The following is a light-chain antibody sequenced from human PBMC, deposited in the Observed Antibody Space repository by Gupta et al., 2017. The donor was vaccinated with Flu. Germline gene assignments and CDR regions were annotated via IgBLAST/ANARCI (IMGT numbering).Light chain of an antibody. V-gene: IGKV3-15*01. CDR3: QQYNEWPRT. J-gene: IGKJ1*01. CDR2: GAS. CDR1: QNLGTN. Sequence: PATLSVSPGERATLSFIASQNLGTNLAWYQQRPGQAPRLLIYGASARATDISGRFSGSGSETDFNLTITSLQSEEFALYYCQQYNEWPRTFGQGTKVEI.